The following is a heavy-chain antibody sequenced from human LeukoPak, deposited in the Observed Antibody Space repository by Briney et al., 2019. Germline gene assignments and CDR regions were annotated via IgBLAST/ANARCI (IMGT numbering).Heavy chain of an antibody. CDR2: INHSGST. CDR1: GGSFSGYY. Sequence: PSETLSLTCAAYGGSFSGYYWSWIRQPPGKGLEWIGEINHSGSTNYNPSLKSRVIISVDTSKNQFSLKLSSVTAADTAVYYCARAIIVVVPAAKVVGWFDPWGQGTLVTVSS. CDR3: ARAIIVVVPAAKVVGWFDP. J-gene: IGHJ5*02. V-gene: IGHV4-34*01. D-gene: IGHD2-2*01.